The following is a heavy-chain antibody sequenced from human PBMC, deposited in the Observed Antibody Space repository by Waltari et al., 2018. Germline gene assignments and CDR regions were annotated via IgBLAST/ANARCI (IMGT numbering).Heavy chain of an antibody. Sequence: EERLVQSGGGLVQPGGSLRLSCEASGFSLTNSTMNGVRQAPGKGLEWVAYISETSRTTFYADSVRGRFIISRNNAKNSLSLQMVSLRGEDTAVYYCAVARGNYDVLTGFPVNSWGQGTLVTVSS. CDR3: AVARGNYDVLTGFPVNS. CDR2: ISETSRTT. CDR1: GFSLTNST. J-gene: IGHJ4*02. D-gene: IGHD3-9*01. V-gene: IGHV3-48*01.